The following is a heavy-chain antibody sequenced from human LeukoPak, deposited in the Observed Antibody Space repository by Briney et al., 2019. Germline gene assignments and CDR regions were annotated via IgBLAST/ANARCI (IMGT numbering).Heavy chain of an antibody. CDR3: AKGGYTYAYGS. D-gene: IGHD5-18*01. Sequence: GGSLRLSCAASGFTFSSYAMSWVRQAPRKGLEWVSAINESGDGTFYSDSAKGRFTISRDNSKNTLYLQMNSLRADDTAVYYCAKGGYTYAYGSWGQGTLVTVSS. CDR2: INESGDGT. V-gene: IGHV3-23*01. CDR1: GFTFSSYA. J-gene: IGHJ5*02.